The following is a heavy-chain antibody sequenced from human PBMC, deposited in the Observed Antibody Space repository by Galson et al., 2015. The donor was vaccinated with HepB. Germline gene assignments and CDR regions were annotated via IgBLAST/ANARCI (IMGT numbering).Heavy chain of an antibody. V-gene: IGHV4-59*01. Sequence: SETLSLTCTVSGGSISSYYWSWIRQSPGKGLEWIAYIHYSGSPSYNPSLKSRVTISIDTSKNQFSLKLNSVTPADTAVYYCARHQHDFWSGHYTNWFDPWGQGTLVTVSS. CDR1: GGSISSYY. D-gene: IGHD3-3*01. J-gene: IGHJ5*02. CDR3: ARHQHDFWSGHYTNWFDP. CDR2: IHYSGSP.